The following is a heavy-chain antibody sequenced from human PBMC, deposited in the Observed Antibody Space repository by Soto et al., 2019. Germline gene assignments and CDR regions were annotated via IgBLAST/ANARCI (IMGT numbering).Heavy chain of an antibody. CDR1: GGTFSSYA. V-gene: IGHV1-69*13. Sequence: GASLKVSCKASGGTFSSYAISWVRQAPGQGLEWMGGIIPIFGTANYAQKFQGRVTITADESTSTAYMELSSLRSEDTAVYYCARDNGCCGWGYWGQGTLVTVSS. J-gene: IGHJ4*02. D-gene: IGHD3-10*01. CDR2: IIPIFGTA. CDR3: ARDNGCCGWGY.